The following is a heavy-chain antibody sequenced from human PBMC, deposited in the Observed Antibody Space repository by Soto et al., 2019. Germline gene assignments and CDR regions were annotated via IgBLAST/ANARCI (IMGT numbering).Heavy chain of an antibody. CDR3: ATDLESGRLYGGIVY. D-gene: IGHD1-26*01. CDR1: GYTLTELS. Sequence: ASVKVSCKVSGYTLTELSMHWVRQAPGKGLEWMGGFDPEDGETIYAQKFQGRVTMTEDTSTDTAYMELSSLRSEDTAVYYCATDLESGRLYGGIVYWCQGTLVTVSS. J-gene: IGHJ4*02. CDR2: FDPEDGET. V-gene: IGHV1-24*01.